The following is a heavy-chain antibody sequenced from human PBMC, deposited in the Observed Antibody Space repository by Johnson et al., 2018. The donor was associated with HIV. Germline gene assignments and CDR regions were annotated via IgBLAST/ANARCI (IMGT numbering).Heavy chain of an antibody. CDR1: GFTFSSYA. CDR2: ISGSGGST. D-gene: IGHD6-13*01. Sequence: VQLVESGGGLEEPGGSLRLSCAASGFTFSSYAMNWVRQPPGKGLEWVSAISGSGGSTYYADSVKGLFTISRDNSKNTLYLQMNSLRAEDTAVYYCARGGAAAGPDAFDIWGQGTMVTVSS. CDR3: ARGGAAAGPDAFDI. J-gene: IGHJ3*02. V-gene: IGHV3-23*04.